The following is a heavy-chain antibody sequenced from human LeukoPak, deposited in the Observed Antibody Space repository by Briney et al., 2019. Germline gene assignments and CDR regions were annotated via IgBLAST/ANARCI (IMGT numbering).Heavy chain of an antibody. CDR3: ARGRVLAVAAFDY. CDR1: GFTFSSYW. J-gene: IGHJ4*02. D-gene: IGHD6-19*01. V-gene: IGHV3-7*01. Sequence: QPGGSLRLSCAASGFTFSSYWMSWVRQAPGKGLEWVANIKEDGSEKYYVDSVKGRFTISRDNAKNSLYPQMNSLRAEDTAVYYCARGRVLAVAAFDYWGQGTLVTVSS. CDR2: IKEDGSEK.